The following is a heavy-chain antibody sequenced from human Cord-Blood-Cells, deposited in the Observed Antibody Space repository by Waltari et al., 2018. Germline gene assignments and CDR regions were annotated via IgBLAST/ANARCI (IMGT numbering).Heavy chain of an antibody. J-gene: IGHJ3*02. V-gene: IGHV4-31*03. CDR3: ARDGDESGYDYRRAFDI. Sequence: QVQLRESGPGLVKPSQTLSLTCTVSGGSISSGGYYWSWIRQHPGKGLEWIGYIYYSGSTYYNPSLKSRVTISVDTSKNQFSLKLSSVTAADTAVYYCARDGDESGYDYRRAFDIWGQGTMVTVSS. CDR1: GGSISSGGYY. D-gene: IGHD5-12*01. CDR2: IYYSGST.